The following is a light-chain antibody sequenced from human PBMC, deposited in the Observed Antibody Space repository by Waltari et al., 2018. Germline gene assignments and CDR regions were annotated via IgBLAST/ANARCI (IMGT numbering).Light chain of an antibody. CDR1: QTIGTW. Sequence: DIQMTQSPSTLSASVGDRVTITCRASQTIGTWLAWFQQKPGKAPKLLLYDASTLKSGVPSRFSGSESGTEFSLTISSLQPDDFATYYCQQHSSYPWTFGQGTKVDIK. V-gene: IGKV1-5*01. CDR2: DAS. CDR3: QQHSSYPWT. J-gene: IGKJ1*01.